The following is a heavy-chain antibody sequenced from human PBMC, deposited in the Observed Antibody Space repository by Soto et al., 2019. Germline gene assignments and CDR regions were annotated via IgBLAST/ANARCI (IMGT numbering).Heavy chain of an antibody. D-gene: IGHD1-1*01. CDR1: GYSFTSHY. V-gene: IGHV1-46*03. J-gene: IGHJ5*02. CDR2: VYPGGVNI. CDR3: ARDQSWNDLVGRYDP. Sequence: ASVKVSCKAIGYSFTSHYMHWVRQAPGQGLEWMGTVYPGGVNIGYAQKFKGRVTMTKNTSTSTVYMELNSLTSEDTAVYYCARDQSWNDLVGRYDPCGQGPLRTVSS.